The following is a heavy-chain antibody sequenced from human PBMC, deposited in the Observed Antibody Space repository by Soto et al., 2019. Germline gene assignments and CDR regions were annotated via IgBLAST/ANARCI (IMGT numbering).Heavy chain of an antibody. J-gene: IGHJ4*02. CDR3: ARDRKQQLVPTGGFDY. D-gene: IGHD6-13*01. CDR2: TYYRSKWYN. Sequence: SQTLSLTCAISGDSVSSNSAAWNLIRQSPSRGFEWLGRTYYRSKWYNDYAISVKSRITINPDTSKNQFSLQLNSVIPEDTAVYYCARDRKQQLVPTGGFDYWGQGTLVTVSS. CDR1: GDSVSSNSAA. V-gene: IGHV6-1*01.